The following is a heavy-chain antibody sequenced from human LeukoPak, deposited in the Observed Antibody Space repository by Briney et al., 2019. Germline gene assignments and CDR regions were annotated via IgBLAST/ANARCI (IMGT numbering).Heavy chain of an antibody. D-gene: IGHD4-17*01. CDR3: ARDSGTTGEVKFDP. CDR2: IYSDGTI. Sequence: SETLSLTCTVSGGSISRYYWSWIRQPAGKGLEWIGRIYSDGTITYNPSLQSRVTMSIDTSKNQFSLKLSFVTAADTAVYYCARDSGTTGEVKFDPWGQGTLVTVSS. J-gene: IGHJ5*02. CDR1: GGSISRYY. V-gene: IGHV4-4*07.